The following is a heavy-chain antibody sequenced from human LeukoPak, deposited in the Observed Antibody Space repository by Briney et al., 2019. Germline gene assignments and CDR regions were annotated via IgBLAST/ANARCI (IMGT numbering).Heavy chain of an antibody. V-gene: IGHV3-33*01. J-gene: IGHJ5*02. Sequence: PGRSLRLSCAASGFTFSSYGMHWVRQAPGKGLEWVAVIWYDGSNKYYADSVKGRFTISRDNSKNTLYLQMNSLRAEDTAVYYCARGVRASTGNYWFDPWGQGTLVTVSS. CDR3: ARGVRASTGNYWFDP. D-gene: IGHD3-9*01. CDR2: IWYDGSNK. CDR1: GFTFSSYG.